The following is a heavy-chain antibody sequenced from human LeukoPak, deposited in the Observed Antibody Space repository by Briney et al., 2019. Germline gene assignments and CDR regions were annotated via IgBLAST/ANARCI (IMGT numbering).Heavy chain of an antibody. J-gene: IGHJ5*02. V-gene: IGHV4-59*01. D-gene: IGHD3-9*01. CDR1: GGSISSYD. CDR2: IYYSGST. Sequence: SETLSLTCTVSGGSISSYDWSWIRQPPGKGLEWIGYIYYSGSTNYDPSLKSRVTISVDTSKNQFSLKLSSVTAADTAVYSCASEFSDYDILTGYYRNNWFDPWGQGTLVTVSS. CDR3: ASEFSDYDILTGYYRNNWFDP.